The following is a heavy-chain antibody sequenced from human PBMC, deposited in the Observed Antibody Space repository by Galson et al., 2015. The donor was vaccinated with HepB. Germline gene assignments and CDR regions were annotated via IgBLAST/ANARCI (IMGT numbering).Heavy chain of an antibody. D-gene: IGHD6-13*01. CDR1: GGTFSSYA. CDR2: IIPIFGTA. V-gene: IGHV1-69*13. Sequence: SVKVSCKASGGTFSSYAISWVRQAPGQGLEWMGGIIPIFGTANYAQKFQGRVTITADESTSTAYMGLSSLRSEDTAVYYCAIDPADWAYSSTPVGWFDPWGQGTLVTVSS. CDR3: AIDPADWAYSSTPVGWFDP. J-gene: IGHJ5*02.